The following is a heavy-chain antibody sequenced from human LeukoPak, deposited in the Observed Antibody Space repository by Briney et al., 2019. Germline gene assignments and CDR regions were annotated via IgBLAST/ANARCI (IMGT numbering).Heavy chain of an antibody. CDR1: GFTFSNYA. D-gene: IGHD6-19*01. V-gene: IGHV3-30-3*01. CDR2: ISYDGSNK. Sequence: PGGSLRLSCAASGFTFSNYAMHWVRQAPGKGLEWVAVISYDGSNKYYADSVKGRFTISRDNSKNTLYLQMNSLRAEDTAVYYCASAVAGRWALKYWGQGTLVTVSS. CDR3: ASAVAGRWALKY. J-gene: IGHJ4*02.